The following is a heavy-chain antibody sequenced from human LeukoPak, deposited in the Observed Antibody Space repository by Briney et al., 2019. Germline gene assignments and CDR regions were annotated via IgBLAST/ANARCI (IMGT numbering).Heavy chain of an antibody. J-gene: IGHJ3*02. V-gene: IGHV4-34*01. CDR2: IDHSGTT. D-gene: IGHD1-14*01. Sequence: PSETLSLTCAVYGGSFSGYYWSWIRQPPGKGLEWIGEIDHSGTTNYNPSLKSRVTISLDTSKNQFSLILSSVTAADTAVYYCARLSGDPGPEAFDIWGQGTMVTVSS. CDR1: GGSFSGYY. CDR3: ARLSGDPGPEAFDI.